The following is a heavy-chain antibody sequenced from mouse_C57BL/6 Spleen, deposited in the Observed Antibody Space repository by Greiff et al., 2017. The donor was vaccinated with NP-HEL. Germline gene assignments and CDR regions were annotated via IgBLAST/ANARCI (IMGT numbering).Heavy chain of an antibody. CDR1: GYSFTDYN. V-gene: IGHV1-39*01. D-gene: IGHD1-1*01. Sequence: VHVKQSGPELVKPGASVKISCKASGYSFTDYNMNWVKQSNGKSLEWIGVINPNYGTTSYNQKFKGKATLTVDQSSSTAYMQLNSLTSEDSAVYYCATRDYGSSYGWFAYWGQGTLVTVSA. CDR2: INPNYGTT. J-gene: IGHJ3*01. CDR3: ATRDYGSSYGWFAY.